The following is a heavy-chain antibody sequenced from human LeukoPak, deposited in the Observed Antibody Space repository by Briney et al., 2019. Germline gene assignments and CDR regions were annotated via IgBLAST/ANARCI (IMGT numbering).Heavy chain of an antibody. Sequence: GGSLRPSCAASGFTLSSYGMHWVRQAPGKGLEREAVIWYDGSNKYYADSVKGRFTISRDNSKNTLYLQMNSLRAEDTAVYYCARGSRSNDYGDPGDYWGQGTLVTVSS. J-gene: IGHJ4*02. CDR1: GFTLSSYG. CDR3: ARGSRSNDYGDPGDY. CDR2: IWYDGSNK. V-gene: IGHV3-33*01. D-gene: IGHD4-17*01.